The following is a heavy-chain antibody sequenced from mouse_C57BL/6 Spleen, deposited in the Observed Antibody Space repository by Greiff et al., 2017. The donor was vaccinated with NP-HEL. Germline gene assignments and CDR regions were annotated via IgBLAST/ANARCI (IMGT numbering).Heavy chain of an antibody. J-gene: IGHJ3*01. CDR1: GFTFSSYT. Sequence: EVNVVESGGGLVKPGGSLKLSCAASGFTFSSYTMSWVRQTPEKRLEWVATISGGGGNTYYPDSVKGRFTISRDNAKNTLYLQMSSLRSEDTALYYCARPYDYDDLFAYWGQGTLVTVSA. CDR3: ARPYDYDDLFAY. D-gene: IGHD2-4*01. CDR2: ISGGGGNT. V-gene: IGHV5-9*01.